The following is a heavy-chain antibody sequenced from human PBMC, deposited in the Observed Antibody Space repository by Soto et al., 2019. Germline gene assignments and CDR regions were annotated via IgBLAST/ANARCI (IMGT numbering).Heavy chain of an antibody. CDR3: ARDQWIQLWLKGVDY. CDR2: INPSGGST. CDR1: GYTFTSYY. V-gene: IGHV1-46*01. D-gene: IGHD5-18*01. Sequence: QVQLVQSGAEVKKPGASVKVSCKASGYTFTSYYMHWVRQAPGQGLEWMGIINPSGGSTSYAQKFQGRVTMTRDTSTSTVYMELSGLRSEDTAVYYCARDQWIQLWLKGVDYWGQGPLVTVSS. J-gene: IGHJ4*02.